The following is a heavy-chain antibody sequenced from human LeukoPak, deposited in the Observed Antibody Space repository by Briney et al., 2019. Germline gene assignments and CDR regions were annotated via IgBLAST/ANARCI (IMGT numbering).Heavy chain of an antibody. D-gene: IGHD2-2*01. CDR1: GFTFSSYW. Sequence: GGSLRLSCAASGFTFSSYWMHWVRQAPGKGLVWDSRINSDGSSTSYADSVKGRFTISRDNAKNTLYLQMNSLRAEDTAVYYCASGVGYCSSTSCYWWFDPWGQATLVTVSS. J-gene: IGHJ5*02. CDR2: INSDGSST. V-gene: IGHV3-74*01. CDR3: ASGVGYCSSTSCYWWFDP.